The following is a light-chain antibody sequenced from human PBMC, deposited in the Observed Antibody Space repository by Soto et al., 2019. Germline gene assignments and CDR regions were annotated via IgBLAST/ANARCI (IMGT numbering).Light chain of an antibody. J-gene: IGKJ2*01. V-gene: IGKV1-5*03. CDR2: KAS. Sequence: DVQMTQSPSTLSASVGDSVTITCRASKGISTWLAWYQQKPGKPPKLLIQKASTLQSGVPSRFRGSGSGTEFTLTISGLQPDDLATYYCQQDNCCSYTFGQGTKLELK. CDR3: QQDNCCSYT. CDR1: KGISTW.